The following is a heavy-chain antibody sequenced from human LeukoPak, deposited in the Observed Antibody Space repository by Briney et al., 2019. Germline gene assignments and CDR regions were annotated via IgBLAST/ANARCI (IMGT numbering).Heavy chain of an antibody. Sequence: GGSLRLSCAASGFTFSNYAMTWVRLAPGKGLEWVSAISGSGGSTYYADSVKGRFTISRDNSKNTLYLQMNSLRAEDTAVYYCAKDLKGCSSTSCFLDYFDYWGQGTLVTVSS. D-gene: IGHD2-2*01. CDR2: ISGSGGST. CDR3: AKDLKGCSSTSCFLDYFDY. J-gene: IGHJ4*02. CDR1: GFTFSNYA. V-gene: IGHV3-23*01.